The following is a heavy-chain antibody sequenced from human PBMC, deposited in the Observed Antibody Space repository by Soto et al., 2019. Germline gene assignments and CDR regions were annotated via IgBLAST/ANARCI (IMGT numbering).Heavy chain of an antibody. CDR1: GGSISSGGYY. J-gene: IGHJ5*02. D-gene: IGHD6-13*01. V-gene: IGHV4-31*03. CDR3: ARGEIAAAGAGFDP. Sequence: SETLSLTCTVSGGSISSGGYYWSWIRQHPGKGLEWIGYIYYSGSTYYNPSLKSRVTISVDTSKNQFSLKLSSVTAADTAVYYCARGEIAAAGAGFDPWGQGTLVTVSS. CDR2: IYYSGST.